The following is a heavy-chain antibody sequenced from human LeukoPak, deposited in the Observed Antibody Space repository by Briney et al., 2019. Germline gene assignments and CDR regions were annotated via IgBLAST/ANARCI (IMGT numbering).Heavy chain of an antibody. D-gene: IGHD3-10*01. CDR2: ISGSGGST. J-gene: IGHJ5*02. CDR1: GFTFSSYA. Sequence: GGSLRLSCAASGFTFSSYAMSWVRQAPGKGPEWVSAISGSGGSTYYADSVKGRFTISRDNSKNTLYLQMNSLRAEDTAVYYCAKAWSYGSGSNDHWGQGTLVTVSS. CDR3: AKAWSYGSGSNDH. V-gene: IGHV3-23*01.